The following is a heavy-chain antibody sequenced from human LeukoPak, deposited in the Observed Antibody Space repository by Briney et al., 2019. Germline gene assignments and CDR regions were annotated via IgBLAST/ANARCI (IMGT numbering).Heavy chain of an antibody. CDR2: INHSGST. CDR1: GGSISSSSYY. CDR3: ASSDWGVDGYFDY. V-gene: IGHV4-39*07. D-gene: IGHD6-19*01. Sequence: PSETLSLTCTVSGGSISSSSYYWGWIRQPPGKGLEWIGEINHSGSTNYNPSLKSRVTISVDTSKNQFSLKLSSVTAADTAVYYCASSDWGVDGYFDYWGQGTLVTVSS. J-gene: IGHJ4*02.